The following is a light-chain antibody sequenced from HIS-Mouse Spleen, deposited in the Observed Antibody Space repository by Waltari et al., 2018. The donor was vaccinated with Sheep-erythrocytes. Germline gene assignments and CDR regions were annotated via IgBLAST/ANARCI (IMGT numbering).Light chain of an antibody. Sequence: QAALPQPASGSGSPCQSMTISCTATHSDVGVYDHVSLYQQHPGKAPKLMIYEVSTRPSGVSNRFSGSKSGNTASLTISGLQAEDEADYYCSSYTSSSTYVFGTGTKVTVL. CDR2: EVS. CDR3: SSYTSSSTYV. CDR1: HSDVGVYDH. V-gene: IGLV2-14*01. J-gene: IGLJ1*01.